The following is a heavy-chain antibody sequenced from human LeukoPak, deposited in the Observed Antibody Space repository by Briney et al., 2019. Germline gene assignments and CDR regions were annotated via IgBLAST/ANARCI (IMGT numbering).Heavy chain of an antibody. CDR3: ARGPLRFWFDP. J-gene: IGHJ5*02. Sequence: PSQTLSLTCTVSGGSISSGGYYWSWIRQPPGKGLEWIGYIYYSGSTNYNPSLKSRVTISVDTSKNQFSLKLSSVTAADTAVYYCARGPLRFWFDPWGQGTLVTVSS. V-gene: IGHV4-61*08. CDR1: GGSISSGGYY. CDR2: IYYSGST. D-gene: IGHD3-16*01.